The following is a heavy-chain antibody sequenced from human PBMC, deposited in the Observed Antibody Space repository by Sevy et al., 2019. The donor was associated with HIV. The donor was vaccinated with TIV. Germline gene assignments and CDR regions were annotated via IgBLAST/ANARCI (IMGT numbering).Heavy chain of an antibody. CDR2: ISGSGDIT. Sequence: GGSLRLSCAASGFTFSSYGVSWVRQSPGKGLEWVSIISGSGDITYYADSVKGRFTISTDNSKNTLFLQMNNLRAEDTALYYCAKVFGYTSGWYATFDYWGQGSLVTVSS. J-gene: IGHJ4*02. V-gene: IGHV3-23*01. D-gene: IGHD6-19*01. CDR3: AKVFGYTSGWYATFDY. CDR1: GFTFSSYG.